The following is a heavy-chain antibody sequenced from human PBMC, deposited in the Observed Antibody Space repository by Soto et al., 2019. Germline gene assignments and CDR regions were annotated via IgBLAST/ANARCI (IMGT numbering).Heavy chain of an antibody. Sequence: AGESLKISCKGSGYSFTSYWISWVRQMPGKGLEWMGRIDPSDSYTNYSPSFQGQVTISADKSISTAYLQWSSLKASDTAMYYCARAGLELYGMDVWGQGTTVTVSS. V-gene: IGHV5-10-1*04. CDR1: GYSFTSYW. CDR2: IDPSDSYT. CDR3: ARAGLELYGMDV. J-gene: IGHJ6*02. D-gene: IGHD1-7*01.